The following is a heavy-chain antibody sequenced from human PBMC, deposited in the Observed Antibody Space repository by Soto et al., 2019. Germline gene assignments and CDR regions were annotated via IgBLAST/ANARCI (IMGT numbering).Heavy chain of an antibody. J-gene: IGHJ4*02. CDR3: AKGSYYYDSSGYRYYFDY. Sequence: QVQLVESGGGVVQPGRSLRLSCAASGFTFSSYGMHWVRQAPGKGLEWVAVISYDGSNKYYADSVKGRFTISRDNSKNTXYLQMNSLRAEDTAVYYCAKGSYYYDSSGYRYYFDYWGQGTLVTVSS. CDR2: ISYDGSNK. V-gene: IGHV3-30*18. CDR1: GFTFSSYG. D-gene: IGHD3-22*01.